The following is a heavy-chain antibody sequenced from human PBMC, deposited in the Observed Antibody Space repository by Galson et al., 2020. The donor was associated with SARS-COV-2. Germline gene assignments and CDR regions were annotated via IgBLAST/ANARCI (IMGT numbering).Heavy chain of an antibody. V-gene: IGHV5-10-1*01. CDR3: ARHFRPLIAVAGTLDWFDP. Sequence: HGESLKISCKGSGYSFTSYWISWVRQMPGKGLEWMGRIDPSDSYTNYSPSFQGHVPISADKSISTAYLQWSSLKASDTAMYYWARHFRPLIAVAGTLDWFDPWGQGTLVTVSS. CDR2: IDPSDSYT. D-gene: IGHD6-19*01. J-gene: IGHJ5*02. CDR1: GYSFTSYW.